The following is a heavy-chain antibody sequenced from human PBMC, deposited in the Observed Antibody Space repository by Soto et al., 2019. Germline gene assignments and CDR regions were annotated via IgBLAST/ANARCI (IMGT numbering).Heavy chain of an antibody. D-gene: IGHD6-6*01. V-gene: IGHV1-2*02. CDR2: INPNSGGT. Sequence: ASVKVSCKASGYTFTGYYMHWVRQAPGQGLEWMGWINPNSGGTNYAQKFQGRVTMTRDTSISTAYMELSRLRSDDTAVYYCARDDPGIAARRGSFDYWGQGTLVTVSS. CDR1: GYTFTGYY. J-gene: IGHJ4*02. CDR3: ARDDPGIAARRGSFDY.